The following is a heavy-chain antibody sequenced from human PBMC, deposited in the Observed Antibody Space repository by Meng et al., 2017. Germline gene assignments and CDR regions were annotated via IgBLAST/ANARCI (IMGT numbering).Heavy chain of an antibody. Sequence: QVRLGRSGAGLKKPGPPVKVSCKASGGTFSSYAISWVRQAPGQGLEWMGGIIPIFGTANYAQKFQGRVTITADESTSTAYMELSSLRSEDTAVYYCARDDYSNYLPFDYWGQGTLVTVSS. J-gene: IGHJ4*02. V-gene: IGHV1-69*01. CDR2: IIPIFGTA. CDR1: GGTFSSYA. CDR3: ARDDYSNYLPFDY. D-gene: IGHD4-11*01.